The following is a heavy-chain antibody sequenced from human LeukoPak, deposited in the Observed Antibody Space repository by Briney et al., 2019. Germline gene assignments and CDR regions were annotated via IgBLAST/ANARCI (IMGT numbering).Heavy chain of an antibody. J-gene: IGHJ5*02. D-gene: IGHD2-15*01. CDR3: ARDPRVVVVGPGWFDP. CDR1: GFTFSSYS. Sequence: GGSLRLSCEASGFTFSSYSMNWVRQAPGKGLEWVSYISSSSSTIYYADSVKGRFTISRDNAKNSLYLQMNSLRDEDTAVYYCARDPRVVVVGPGWFDPWGQGTLVTVSS. V-gene: IGHV3-48*02. CDR2: ISSSSSTI.